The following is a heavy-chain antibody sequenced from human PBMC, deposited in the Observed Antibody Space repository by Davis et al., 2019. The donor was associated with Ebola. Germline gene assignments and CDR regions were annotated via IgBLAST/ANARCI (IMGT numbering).Heavy chain of an antibody. V-gene: IGHV4-59*05. Sequence: SETLSLTCTVSGGSISFYYWSWIRQPPGKGLEWIGSIFYSGSAYYNPSLKSRLTISVDTSKNQLYLKLTSVTAADTAVYYCARPLRDWGQGTLVIVSS. CDR3: ARPLRD. J-gene: IGHJ4*02. CDR1: GGSISFYY. CDR2: IFYSGSA.